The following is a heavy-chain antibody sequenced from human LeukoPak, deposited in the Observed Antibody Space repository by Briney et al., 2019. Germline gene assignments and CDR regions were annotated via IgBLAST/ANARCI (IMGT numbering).Heavy chain of an antibody. CDR1: GGTFSSYA. CDR3: ARDLEDYGGNRDRDYYYYMDV. V-gene: IGHV1-69*13. CDR2: IIPIFGTA. J-gene: IGHJ6*03. D-gene: IGHD4-23*01. Sequence: GASVKVSCKASGGTFSSYAISWVRQAPGQGLEWMGGIIPIFGTANYAQKFQGRVTITADESTSTAYMELSSLRSEDTAVYYCARDLEDYGGNRDRDYYYYMDVWGKGTTVTVSS.